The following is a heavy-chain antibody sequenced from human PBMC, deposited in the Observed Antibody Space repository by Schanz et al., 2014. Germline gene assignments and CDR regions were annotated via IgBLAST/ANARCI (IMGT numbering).Heavy chain of an antibody. CDR1: GASTRGYY. Sequence: QVQLQESGPGLVQPSETLSLTCTVAGASTRGYYWTWIRRTPQHGLQWIGYVYYSGSTSYNPSLESGVSISLDTSKNQFFLRLHSVTAADTGVYYCARDRGTGERYFDHWGQGILVTVSS. J-gene: IGHJ4*02. V-gene: IGHV4-59*01. CDR3: ARDRGTGERYFDH. D-gene: IGHD1-1*01. CDR2: VYYSGST.